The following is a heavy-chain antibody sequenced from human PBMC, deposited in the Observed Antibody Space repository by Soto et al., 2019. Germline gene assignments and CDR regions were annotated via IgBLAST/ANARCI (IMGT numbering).Heavy chain of an antibody. J-gene: IGHJ4*02. CDR2: INPSGGST. V-gene: IGHV1-46*01. CDR3: ARGSVKAVDY. CDR1: GYTLASHY. Sequence: ASVKVSCKASGYTLASHYMHWVRQAPGQGLEWMGIINPSGGSTSYAQKFQGRVTMTRDTSTSTVYMELSSLRSEDTAVYYCARGSVKAVDYWGQGTLVTVSS. D-gene: IGHD1-26*01.